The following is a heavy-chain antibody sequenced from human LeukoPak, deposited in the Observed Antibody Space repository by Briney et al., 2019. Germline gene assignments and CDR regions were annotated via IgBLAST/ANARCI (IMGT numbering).Heavy chain of an antibody. CDR3: SSVGLDYYGSGSYRGSDY. J-gene: IGHJ4*02. CDR1: GFTFGAYS. Sequence: GGSLRLSCKASGFTFGAYSLSWFRRAPGRGREDIGLIITKDFSETTESAATVKVTFTISTANTQCIAYLKTHSPKTKDRTAYYCSSVGLDYYGSGSYRGSDYWGQGTLVTVSS. CDR2: IITKDFSETT. D-gene: IGHD3-10*01. V-gene: IGHV3-49*03.